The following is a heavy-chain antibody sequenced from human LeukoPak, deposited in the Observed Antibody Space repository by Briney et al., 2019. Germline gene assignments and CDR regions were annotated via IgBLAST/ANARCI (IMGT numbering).Heavy chain of an antibody. CDR3: ARGPVESYYDFWGGYYPYNWFDP. J-gene: IGHJ5*02. V-gene: IGHV3-48*03. Sequence: GGSLRLSCAASGFIFSSYEMNWVCQAPGKGLEWVSYISSSGSTIYYVDSVKGRFTISRDNAKNSLYLQMNSLRAEDTAVYYCARGPVESYYDFWGGYYPYNWFDPWGQGTLVTVSS. CDR1: GFIFSSYE. CDR2: ISSSGSTI. D-gene: IGHD3-3*01.